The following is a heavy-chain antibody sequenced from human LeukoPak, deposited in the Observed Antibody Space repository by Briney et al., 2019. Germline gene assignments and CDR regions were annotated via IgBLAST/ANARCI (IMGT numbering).Heavy chain of an antibody. D-gene: IGHD5-12*01. CDR3: ARDTPTMDWYFDL. CDR2: INPYSGGT. V-gene: IGHV1-2*02. Sequence: GASLTVSCKASGDTFTGYYMHWVRQAPGQGLEWMGWINPYSGGTNYAQKFQGRVTITRDTSISTAYMELSRLRADDTAVYYCARDTPTMDWYFDLWGRGTLVTVSS. J-gene: IGHJ2*01. CDR1: GDTFTGYY.